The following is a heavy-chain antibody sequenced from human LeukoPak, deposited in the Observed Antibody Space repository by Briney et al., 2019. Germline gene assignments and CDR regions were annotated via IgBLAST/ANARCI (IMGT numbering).Heavy chain of an antibody. CDR1: GYSISSGYY. D-gene: IGHD1-26*01. Sequence: PSETLSLTCAVSGYSISSGYYWGWIRQPPGKGLEWIGSIYYSGSTYYNPSLKSRVTISVDTSKNQFSLKLSSVTAADTAVYYCARPGTVGPTGYFDYWGPGTLVTVSS. CDR2: IYYSGST. CDR3: ARPGTVGPTGYFDY. V-gene: IGHV4-38-2*01. J-gene: IGHJ4*02.